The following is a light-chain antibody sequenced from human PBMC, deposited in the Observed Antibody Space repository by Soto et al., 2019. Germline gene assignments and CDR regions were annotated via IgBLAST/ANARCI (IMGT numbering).Light chain of an antibody. CDR2: GAS. J-gene: IGKJ2*01. CDR1: QSVASN. Sequence: EIVMTQSPASLSVSPGDGATLSCRASQSVASNVAWYQQKPGQGPRLLIHGASTRAVGVPARFSGSGYGTAFTLTINSLQSEDFAVYYGQQYHNWPPQYTFGQGTKLQIK. V-gene: IGKV3-15*01. CDR3: QQYHNWPPQYT.